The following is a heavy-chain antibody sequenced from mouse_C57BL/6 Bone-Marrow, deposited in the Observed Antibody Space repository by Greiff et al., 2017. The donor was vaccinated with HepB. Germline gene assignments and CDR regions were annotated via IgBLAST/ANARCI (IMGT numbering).Heavy chain of an antibody. V-gene: IGHV8-8*01. J-gene: IGHJ4*01. CDR2: IWWDDDK. Sequence: QVTLKVCGPGILQPSQTLSLTCSFSGFSLSTFGMGVGWIRQPSGKGLEWLAHIWWDDDKYYNPALKSRLTISKDTSKNQVFLKIANVDTADTATYYCARITPYYYGSSYDAMDYWGQGTSVTVSS. CDR3: ARITPYYYGSSYDAMDY. CDR1: GFSLSTFGMG. D-gene: IGHD1-1*01.